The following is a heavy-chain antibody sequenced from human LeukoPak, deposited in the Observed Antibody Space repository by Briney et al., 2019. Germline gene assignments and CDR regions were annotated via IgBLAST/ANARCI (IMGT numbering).Heavy chain of an antibody. CDR2: ISGDGGST. V-gene: IGHV3-43*02. Sequence: GGSLRLSCAAPGFSFDDYAIHWVRQAPGKGLEWVSLISGDGGSTFYADSVKGRFTISRDNSKNSLYLQMSSLRSEVTALYYCARESDSSGWYDSWGQGTLVTVSS. CDR1: GFSFDDYA. CDR3: ARESDSSGWYDS. D-gene: IGHD3-22*01. J-gene: IGHJ5*01.